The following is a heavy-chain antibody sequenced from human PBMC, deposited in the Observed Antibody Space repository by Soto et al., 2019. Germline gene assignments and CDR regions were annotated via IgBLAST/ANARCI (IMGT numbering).Heavy chain of an antibody. J-gene: IGHJ4*02. Sequence: SSETLSLTCTVSGGSVSSGSYYWSWIRQPPGKGLEWIGYIYYSGSTNYNPSLKSRVTISVDTSKNQFSLKLSSVTAADTAVYYCARERVTMVRGVIDYWGQGTLVTVSS. CDR3: ARERVTMVRGVIDY. CDR1: GGSVSSGSYY. CDR2: IYYSGST. D-gene: IGHD3-10*01. V-gene: IGHV4-61*01.